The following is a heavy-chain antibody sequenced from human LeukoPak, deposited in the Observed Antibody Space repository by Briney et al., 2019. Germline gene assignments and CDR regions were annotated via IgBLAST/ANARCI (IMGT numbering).Heavy chain of an antibody. V-gene: IGHV3-66*03. CDR2: IYKNAIT. D-gene: IGHD1-26*01. J-gene: IGHJ4*02. CDR3: ARSRRRELLRTYFDY. CDR1: GFTVSSNY. Sequence: GGSLRLSCAASGFTVSSNYMTWVRQAPGKGLEWVSVIYKNAITYYADAVKGRFTISRDNSKNTLYLQMNSLRAEDTAVYYCARSRRRELLRTYFDYWGQGTLVTVSS.